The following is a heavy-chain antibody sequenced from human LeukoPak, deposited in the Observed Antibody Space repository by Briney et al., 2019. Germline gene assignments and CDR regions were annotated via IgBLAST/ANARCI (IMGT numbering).Heavy chain of an antibody. D-gene: IGHD2-2*02. V-gene: IGHV4-59*08. Sequence: SETLSLTCTVSGDSISSYYWSWIRQPPGKGLEWIGYIYYSGSTNYNPSLKSRVTISVDTSKNQFSLKLSSVTAADTAVYYCARHGYCSSTSCYTIKVVDYYYYYYMDVWGKGTTVTVSS. CDR3: ARHGYCSSTSCYTIKVVDYYYYYYMDV. CDR1: GDSISSYY. CDR2: IYYSGST. J-gene: IGHJ6*03.